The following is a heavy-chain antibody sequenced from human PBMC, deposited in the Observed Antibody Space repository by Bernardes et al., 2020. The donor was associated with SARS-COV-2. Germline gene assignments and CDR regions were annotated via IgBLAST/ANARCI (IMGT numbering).Heavy chain of an antibody. Sequence: ASVKVSCMASGYTFFNYGISWMRQAPGQGPEWLGWISPYNGNTIYAQNLQGRVSMTTDTSTRTAYMELRNLRSGDTAVYYCARDGYYHGSGTYKPPSHYGLDVWGRGTTVTGAS. CDR1: GYTFFNYG. D-gene: IGHD3-10*01. J-gene: IGHJ6*01. V-gene: IGHV1-18*01. CDR2: ISPYNGNT. CDR3: ARDGYYHGSGTYKPPSHYGLDV.